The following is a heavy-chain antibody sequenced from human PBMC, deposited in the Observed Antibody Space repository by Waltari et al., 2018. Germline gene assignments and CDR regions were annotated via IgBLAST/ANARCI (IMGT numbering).Heavy chain of an antibody. CDR2: IIPMFGTA. D-gene: IGHD6-13*01. CDR1: GGSFSTYA. Sequence: QVQLVQSGAELKKPGSSVKVSCKATGGSFSTYAITRVRQAPGQGLEWMGGIIPMFGTANYAQKIQDRVTIITDESMTTAYMELSSLTSEDTAVYYCARGGLYGQQLLESAFEIWGQGTKVTVSS. CDR3: ARGGLYGQQLLESAFEI. V-gene: IGHV1-69*05. J-gene: IGHJ3*02.